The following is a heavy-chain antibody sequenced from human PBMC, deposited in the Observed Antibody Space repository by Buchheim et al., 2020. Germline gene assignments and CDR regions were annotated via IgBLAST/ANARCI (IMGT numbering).Heavy chain of an antibody. V-gene: IGHV1-69*01. CDR3: ARDGSENYYDSSGQRGAFDI. CDR1: GGTFSSYT. D-gene: IGHD3-22*01. CDR2: IIPIFGTA. J-gene: IGHJ3*02. Sequence: QVQLVQSGAEVKKPGSSVKVSCKASGGTFSSYTISWVRQAPGQGLEWMGGIIPIFGTANYAQKFQGRVTITADESTSTAYMELSSLRSEDTAVYYCARDGSENYYDSSGQRGAFDIWGQGT.